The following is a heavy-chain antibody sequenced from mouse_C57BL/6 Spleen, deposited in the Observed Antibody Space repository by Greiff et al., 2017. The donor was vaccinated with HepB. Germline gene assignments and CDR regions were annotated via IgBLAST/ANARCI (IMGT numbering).Heavy chain of an antibody. J-gene: IGHJ4*01. CDR1: GYTFTDYA. V-gene: IGHV1-67*01. Sequence: QVHVKQSGPELVRPGVSVKISCKGSGYTFTDYAMHWVKQSHAKSLEWIGVISTYYGDASYNQKFKDKATMTVDKSSSTAYMELARLTSEDSAVYYCARPRWSYYAMDYWGQGTSVTVSS. CDR2: ISTYYGDA. CDR3: ARPRWSYYAMDY.